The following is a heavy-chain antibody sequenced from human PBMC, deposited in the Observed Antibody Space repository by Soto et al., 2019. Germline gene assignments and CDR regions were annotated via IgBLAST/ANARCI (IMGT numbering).Heavy chain of an antibody. V-gene: IGHV3-7*03. CDR2: IKQDGSEK. CDR1: GFTFSTYW. J-gene: IGHJ4*02. D-gene: IGHD2-2*01. CDR3: ARDSLGYCTSTSCYWSEDY. Sequence: GGSLRLSCSASGFTFSTYWMSWVRQAPGKGLEWVANIKQDGSEKYYVDSVKGRFTISRDNAKNSLYLQMDSLRAEDTAVYYCARDSLGYCTSTSCYWSEDYWGQGTLVTVSS.